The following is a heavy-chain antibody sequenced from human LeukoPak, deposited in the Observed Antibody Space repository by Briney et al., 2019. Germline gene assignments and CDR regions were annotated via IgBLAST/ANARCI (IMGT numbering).Heavy chain of an antibody. CDR2: INQDGSEK. CDR1: GFTFSTYW. J-gene: IGHJ6*03. D-gene: IGHD3-3*01. CDR3: ARDAGYDFWSGYYSYYYYYMDV. V-gene: IGHV3-7*01. Sequence: GGSLRLSCAASGFTFSTYWMNWVRQAPGKGLEWVANINQDGSEKHCVDSVKGRFTTSRDNAKNSLYLQMNSLRAEDTAAYYCARDAGYDFWSGYYSYYYYYMDVWGKGTTVTVSS.